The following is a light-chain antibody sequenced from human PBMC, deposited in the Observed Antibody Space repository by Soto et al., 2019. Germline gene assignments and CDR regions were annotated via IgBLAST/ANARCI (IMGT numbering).Light chain of an antibody. V-gene: IGLV2-8*01. CDR3: SSYAGSSNV. CDR1: SSDVGGYNY. Sequence: QSALTQPPSASGSPGQSVAISCTRTSSDVGGYNYVSWYQHHPGKAPKLMIYEVNKRPSGVPDRFSGSKSGNTASLTVSGLQAEDEADYYCSSYAGSSNVFATGTKVTVL. J-gene: IGLJ1*01. CDR2: EVN.